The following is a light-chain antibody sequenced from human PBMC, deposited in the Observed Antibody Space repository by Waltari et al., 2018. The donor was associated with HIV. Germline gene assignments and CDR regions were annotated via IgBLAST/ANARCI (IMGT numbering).Light chain of an antibody. CDR1: QSISSW. V-gene: IGKV1-5*03. CDR2: KAS. J-gene: IGKJ1*01. CDR3: QHYDTYSPWT. Sequence: DIQMTQSPSTLSASVGGRVTITCRASQSISSWLAWYQQKPGKAPKLLIYKASSLESVVPSRFSGSGSGTEFTLTISSLQPDDFATYYCQHYDTYSPWTFGQGTKVEI.